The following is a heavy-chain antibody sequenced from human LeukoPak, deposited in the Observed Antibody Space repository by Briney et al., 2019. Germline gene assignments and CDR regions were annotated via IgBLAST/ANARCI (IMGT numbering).Heavy chain of an antibody. D-gene: IGHD1-7*01. CDR3: ARESDNWNYGWFDP. V-gene: IGHV3-21*01. CDR1: GFTFSSYS. Sequence: PGGSLRLSCAASGFTFSSYSMNWVRQAPGKGLEWVSSISSSSSYIYYADSVEGRFTISRDNAKNSLYLQMNSLRAEDTAVYYCARESDNWNYGWFDPWGQGTLVTVSS. CDR2: ISSSSSYI. J-gene: IGHJ5*02.